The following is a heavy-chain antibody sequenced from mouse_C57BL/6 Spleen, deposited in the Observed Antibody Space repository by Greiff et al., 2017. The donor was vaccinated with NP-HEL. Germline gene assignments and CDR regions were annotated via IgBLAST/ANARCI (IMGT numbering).Heavy chain of an antibody. CDR2: ISDGGSYT. V-gene: IGHV5-4*01. CDR3: AREGIYYGNYGSYFDY. D-gene: IGHD2-1*01. Sequence: EVMLVESGGGLVKPGGSLKLSCAASGFTFSSYAMSWVRQTPEKRLEWVATISDGGSYTYYPDNVKGRFTISRDNAKNNLYLQMSHLKSEDTAMYYCAREGIYYGNYGSYFDYWGQGTTLTVSS. CDR1: GFTFSSYA. J-gene: IGHJ2*01.